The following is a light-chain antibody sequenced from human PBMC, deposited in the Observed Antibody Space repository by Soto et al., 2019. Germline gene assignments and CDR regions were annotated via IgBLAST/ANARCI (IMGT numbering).Light chain of an antibody. J-gene: IGKJ4*01. Sequence: DIQMTQSPSSLSASVGDRVTITCQASQDIRNYLNWYQQKPGTAPKLLIYDATNLETGVPSRFSGSGSGTDFTFTISSLQPEDIATYYCQQYGNLPLTFGGGTTVEIK. CDR3: QQYGNLPLT. CDR1: QDIRNY. CDR2: DAT. V-gene: IGKV1-33*01.